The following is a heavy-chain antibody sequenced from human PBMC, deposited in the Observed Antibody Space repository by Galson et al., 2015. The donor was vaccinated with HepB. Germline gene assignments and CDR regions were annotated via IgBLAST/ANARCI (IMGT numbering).Heavy chain of an antibody. D-gene: IGHD3-10*01. CDR3: ARGPGGRYYSARFDP. V-gene: IGHV1-69*13. CDR1: GGTFSNSA. CDR2: VIPSFGAG. J-gene: IGHJ5*02. Sequence: SVKVSCKASGGTFSNSAINWVRQAPGQGLEWMGGVIPSFGAGNYARKFQGRVTITADESTSTAYMELTSLTSDDTAIYYCARGPGGRYYSARFDPWGQGTQVTVSS.